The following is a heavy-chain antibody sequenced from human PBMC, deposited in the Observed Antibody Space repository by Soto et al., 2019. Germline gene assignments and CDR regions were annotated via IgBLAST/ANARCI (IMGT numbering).Heavy chain of an antibody. CDR3: ARKIYASATGPHFKSYFVS. D-gene: IGHD2-15*01. Sequence: PGESVKISCKGSGYSFAGYWITWLRQKPGKGLEWMGRIDPSDSQTYYSPSFPGHVTISVTKSITTVFLQWSSLRASDTAMHYCARKIYASATGPHFKSYFVSWGPEISVTAFS. CDR1: GYSFAGYW. CDR2: IDPSDSQT. V-gene: IGHV5-10-1*01. J-gene: IGHJ4*02.